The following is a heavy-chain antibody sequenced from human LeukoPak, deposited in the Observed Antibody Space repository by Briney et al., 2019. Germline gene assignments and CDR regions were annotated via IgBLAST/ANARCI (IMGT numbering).Heavy chain of an antibody. V-gene: IGHV3-53*01. D-gene: IGHD2-15*01. CDR1: GITVTNNH. Sequence: PGGSLRLSCAAPGITVTNNHMSWVRQAPGKGLARVSAFYGGGRTYYADSVKGRFTISRDNSKNTLSLQMNSLRAEDTAIYYCAATHIGYCSGGSCPEQYWGQGTLVTVSS. J-gene: IGHJ4*02. CDR3: AATHIGYCSGGSCPEQY. CDR2: FYGGGRT.